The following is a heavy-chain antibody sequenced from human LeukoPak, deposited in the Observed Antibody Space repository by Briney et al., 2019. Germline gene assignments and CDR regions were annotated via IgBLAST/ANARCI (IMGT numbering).Heavy chain of an antibody. D-gene: IGHD7-27*01. CDR3: ARDLTGDQFFDP. J-gene: IGHJ5*02. Sequence: SQTLSLTCNVSGGSISNDGYYWSWIRQHPGKGLEWLEYIYYSGSTYYNPSLKSRVTLSVDTSKSQFSLRLSSVTAADTAVYYCARDLTGDQFFDPWGQGTLVTVSS. CDR1: GGSISNDGYY. V-gene: IGHV4-31*03. CDR2: IYYSGST.